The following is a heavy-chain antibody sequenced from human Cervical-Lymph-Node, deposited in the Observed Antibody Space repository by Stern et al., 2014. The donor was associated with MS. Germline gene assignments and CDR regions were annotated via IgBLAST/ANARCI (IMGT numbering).Heavy chain of an antibody. CDR2: VKSDVHGGAT. D-gene: IGHD3-22*01. V-gene: IGHV3-15*01. Sequence: EVQLVESGGGLVKPGGSLRLACSASGLIFSNAWMTWVRQSPEKGLEWIGRVKSDVHGGATDYATSVKGRFIISRNDSEGTLFLQMNSLKVEDTAIYYCTTEYYFDDTGYYYADYWGQGTLVTVSS. CDR3: TTEYYFDDTGYYYADY. CDR1: GLIFSNAW. J-gene: IGHJ4*02.